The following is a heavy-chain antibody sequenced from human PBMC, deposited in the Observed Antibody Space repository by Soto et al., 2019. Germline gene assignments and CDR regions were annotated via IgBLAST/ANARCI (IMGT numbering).Heavy chain of an antibody. J-gene: IGHJ4*02. CDR3: ARDRIYSSSWHDY. V-gene: IGHV3-30-3*01. CDR2: ISYDGSNK. CDR1: GFTFSSYA. D-gene: IGHD6-13*01. Sequence: QVQLVESGGGVVQPGRSLRLSCAASGFTFSSYAMHWVRQAPGKGLEWVAVISYDGSNKYYADSVKGRFIISRDNSKNTLYLQMNSLRADDTAVYYCARDRIYSSSWHDYWGQGTLVTVSS.